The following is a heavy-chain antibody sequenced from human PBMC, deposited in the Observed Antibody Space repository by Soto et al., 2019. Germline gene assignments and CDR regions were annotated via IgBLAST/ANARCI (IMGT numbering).Heavy chain of an antibody. CDR2: INPNSGGT. J-gene: IGHJ4*02. D-gene: IGHD3-22*01. V-gene: IGHV1-2*04. Sequence: VKVSCKTSGYIFTDYYIHWVRQAPGQGLEWMGWINPNSGGTNYAQKFQDWVTMTRDTSINTAYMEVNRLRSDDTAVYYCARPSGYYPYYFDDWGQGTQVTVSS. CDR3: ARPSGYYPYYFDD. CDR1: GYIFTDYY.